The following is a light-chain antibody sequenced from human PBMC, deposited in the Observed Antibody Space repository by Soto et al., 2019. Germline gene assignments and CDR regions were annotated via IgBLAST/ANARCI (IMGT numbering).Light chain of an antibody. Sequence: QSALTQPASVSGSPGQSITISCTGTSSDVGEYNSVSWYQQHPGKAPKLIIYEVTNRPSGVSDRLSGSKSGYTASLTISGLQAEDEADYYCCSFATSSTLYVFGTGTRSPS. CDR3: CSFATSSTLYV. V-gene: IGLV2-14*01. CDR1: SSDVGEYNS. J-gene: IGLJ1*01. CDR2: EVT.